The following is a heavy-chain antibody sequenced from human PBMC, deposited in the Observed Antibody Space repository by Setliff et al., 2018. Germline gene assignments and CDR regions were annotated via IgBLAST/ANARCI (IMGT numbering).Heavy chain of an antibody. J-gene: IGHJ4*02. CDR3: AKDRREDFLPDY. V-gene: IGHV5-51*01. Sequence: RGESLKISCKGSGYRFTTYWIGWVRQMPGKGLEWMGIVFSGDSDTRYSPSFQGQVTMSADKSINTAYLQWSSLKASDTAMYYCAKDRREDFLPDYWGQGTLVTVSS. D-gene: IGHD1-26*01. CDR2: VFSGDSDT. CDR1: GYRFTTYW.